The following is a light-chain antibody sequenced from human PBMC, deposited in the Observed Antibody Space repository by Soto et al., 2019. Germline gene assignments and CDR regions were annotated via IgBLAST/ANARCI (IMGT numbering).Light chain of an antibody. CDR2: ATS. CDR1: QGISKY. V-gene: IGKV1-16*02. J-gene: IGKJ2*01. Sequence: DIQMTQSPSSLSASVGDRVTITCRASQGISKYIAWFQQKPGKAPKPLIYATSRLQSGVPTKFSGSGSGTDFTLTISSLQPDDFATYYCQQYNSYPWTFGQGTKLE. CDR3: QQYNSYPWT.